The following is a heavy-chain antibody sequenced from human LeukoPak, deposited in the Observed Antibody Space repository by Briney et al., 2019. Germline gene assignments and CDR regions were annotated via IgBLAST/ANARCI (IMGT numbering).Heavy chain of an antibody. Sequence: GGSLRLSCAASGFTFYNYAMNWVRQAPGKGLEWVSGISGGGDITYYADSVKGRFTISRDHSKNTLYLQMDNLTAEGTAVYYCAKDRRGFYRPTDYWGQGTLVTVSS. D-gene: IGHD3-22*01. J-gene: IGHJ4*02. V-gene: IGHV3-23*01. CDR2: ISGGGDIT. CDR3: AKDRRGFYRPTDY. CDR1: GFTFYNYA.